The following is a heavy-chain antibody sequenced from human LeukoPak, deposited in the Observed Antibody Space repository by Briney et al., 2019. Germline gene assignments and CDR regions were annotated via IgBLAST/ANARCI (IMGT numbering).Heavy chain of an antibody. CDR3: ARDESVFDI. Sequence: ASVKVSCKASDYTLIDYDISWVRQAPGQGLEWMGWISGYNGNTNYAQKLQGRVTMTTNTSSTTAYMELRSLRSDDTAMYYCARDESVFDIWGQGTMVTVSS. D-gene: IGHD5/OR15-5a*01. V-gene: IGHV1-18*01. CDR1: DYTLIDYD. CDR2: ISGYNGNT. J-gene: IGHJ3*02.